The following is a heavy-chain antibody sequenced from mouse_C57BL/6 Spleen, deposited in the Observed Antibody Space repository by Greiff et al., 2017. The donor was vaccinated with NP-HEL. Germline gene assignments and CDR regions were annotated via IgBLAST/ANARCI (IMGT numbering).Heavy chain of an antibody. Sequence: QVQLQQPGAELVKPGASVKLSCKASGYTFTSYWMHWVKQRPGQGLEWIGMIHPNSGSTNYNEKFKSKATLTVDKSSSTAYMQLSSLTSEDSAVYYCARSPITTDGYFDVWGTGTTVTVSS. CDR3: ARSPITTDGYFDV. CDR1: GYTFTSYW. J-gene: IGHJ1*03. V-gene: IGHV1-64*01. CDR2: IHPNSGST. D-gene: IGHD1-1*01.